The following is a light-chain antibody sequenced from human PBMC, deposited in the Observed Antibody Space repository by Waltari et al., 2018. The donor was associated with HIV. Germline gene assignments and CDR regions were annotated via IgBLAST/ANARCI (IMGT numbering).Light chain of an antibody. CDR3: QQYNDWPPLT. Sequence: EIVMTQSPATLSVSPGERATLSCRASQSVSTNLAWYQQKPGQAPGLLIYSASTRATGISSRFSGSGSGTVFTLTISSLQSEVFAVYYCQQYNDWPPLTFGGGTKVEMK. J-gene: IGKJ4*01. CDR2: SAS. CDR1: QSVSTN. V-gene: IGKV3-15*01.